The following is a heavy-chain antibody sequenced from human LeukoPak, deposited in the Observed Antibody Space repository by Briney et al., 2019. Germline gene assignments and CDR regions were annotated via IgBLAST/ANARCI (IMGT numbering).Heavy chain of an antibody. V-gene: IGHV4-4*02. J-gene: IGHJ4*02. Sequence: SETLSLTCTLSGGSIINGDYYWSWVRQPPGKGLEWIGEISHSGSTNYNPSLKSRVTISMDKSKNQFSLKVTSLTTADTAVYYCARWIVHRLVAAGSLDYWGQGTLVTVSS. D-gene: IGHD2-15*01. CDR1: GGSIINGDYY. CDR3: ARWIVHRLVAAGSLDY. CDR2: ISHSGST.